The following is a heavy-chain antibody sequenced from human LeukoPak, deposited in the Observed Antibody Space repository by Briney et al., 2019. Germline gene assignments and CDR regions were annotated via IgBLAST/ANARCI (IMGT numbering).Heavy chain of an antibody. CDR2: IYYCGST. J-gene: IGHJ4*02. D-gene: IGHD3-9*01. CDR1: GGSISSYY. Sequence: PSETLSLTCTVSGGSISSYYWSWIRQPPGKGLEWIGYIYYCGSTNYNPSLKSRVTISVDTSKNQFSLKLSSVTAADTAVYYCARGYYDILTGYFDYWGQGTLVTVSS. CDR3: ARGYYDILTGYFDY. V-gene: IGHV4-59*01.